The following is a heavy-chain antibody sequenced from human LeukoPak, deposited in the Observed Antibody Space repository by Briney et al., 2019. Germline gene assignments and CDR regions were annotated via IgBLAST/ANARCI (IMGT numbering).Heavy chain of an antibody. CDR2: IIPIFGTA. D-gene: IGHD6-13*01. CDR1: GGTFSSYA. Sequence: SVKVSCKASGGTFSSYAISWVRQAPGQGLEWMGGIIPIFGTANYAQKFQGRVTITADESTSTAYMELSSLRSEDTAVYYCARVRQAAAGELRNYYYYYMDVWGKGTTVTVSS. V-gene: IGHV1-69*13. CDR3: ARVRQAAAGELRNYYYYYMDV. J-gene: IGHJ6*03.